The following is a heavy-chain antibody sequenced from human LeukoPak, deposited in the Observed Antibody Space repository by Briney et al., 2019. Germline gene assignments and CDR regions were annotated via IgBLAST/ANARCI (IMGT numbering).Heavy chain of an antibody. CDR2: ISPSSTYI. Sequence: GGSLRLSCAASGFTFSAYTMNWVRQAPGKGLEWVSSISPSSTYIYYGDSVKGRFTISRDNAKNSLFLQMNSLRAEDTAVYYCARDIGPYYYDSSGYSHWGQGTLVTVSS. D-gene: IGHD3-22*01. CDR3: ARDIGPYYYDSSGYSH. J-gene: IGHJ4*02. V-gene: IGHV3-21*01. CDR1: GFTFSAYT.